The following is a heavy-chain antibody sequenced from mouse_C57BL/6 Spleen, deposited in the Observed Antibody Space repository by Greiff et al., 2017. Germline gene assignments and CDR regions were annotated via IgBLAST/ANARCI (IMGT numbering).Heavy chain of an antibody. CDR2: IPPNSGST. CDR1: GYTFTSYW. V-gene: IGHV1-64*01. J-gene: IGHJ1*03. Sequence: QVPLQQPGAELVKPGASVTLSCKASGYTFTSYWMHWVKQRPGQGLEWIGMIPPNSGSTNYNEKFKSKATMTVDKSSSTAYMQLSSLTSEDSAVYYCARDTTVVAPYFDVWGTGTTVTVSS. CDR3: ARDTTVVAPYFDV. D-gene: IGHD1-1*01.